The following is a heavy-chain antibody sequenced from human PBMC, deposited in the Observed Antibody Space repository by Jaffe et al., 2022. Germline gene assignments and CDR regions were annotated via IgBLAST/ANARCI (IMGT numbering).Heavy chain of an antibody. CDR3: ARVETTVTTMDAFDI. V-gene: IGHV4-34*01. CDR1: GGSFSGYY. CDR2: INHSGST. D-gene: IGHD4-4*01. J-gene: IGHJ3*02. Sequence: QVQLQQWGAGLLKPSETLSLTCAVYGGSFSGYYWSWIRQPPGKGLEWIGEINHSGSTNYNPSLKSRVTISVDTSKNQFSLKLSSVTAADTAVYYCARVETTVTTMDAFDIWGQGTMVTVSS.